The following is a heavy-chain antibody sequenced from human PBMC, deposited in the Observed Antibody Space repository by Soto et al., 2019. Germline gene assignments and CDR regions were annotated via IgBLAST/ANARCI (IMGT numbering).Heavy chain of an antibody. D-gene: IGHD2-15*01. CDR1: GFTFSSYA. V-gene: IGHV3-23*01. J-gene: IGHJ3*01. Sequence: GGSLRLSCAASGFTFSSYAMSWVRQAPGKGLEWVSAINGSGGSTYYANSLKGLFTNTRDNSKNTLYLQMNRLRAEDTAVYYGAKDRIGPWGQGTMVTVSS. CDR2: INGSGGST. CDR3: AKDRIGP.